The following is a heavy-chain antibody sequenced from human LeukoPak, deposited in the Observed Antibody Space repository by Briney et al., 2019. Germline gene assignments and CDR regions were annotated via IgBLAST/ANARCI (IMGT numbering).Heavy chain of an antibody. V-gene: IGHV3-15*01. CDR1: GFTFSNGW. Sequence: PGGSLRLSCAASGFTFSNGWMSWVRQTPGKGLEWVGRIKSKADGGTTDYAAPVKGRFTVSREDSKNTMYMEMNSLKTEDTGVYYCVIGWYFYIWSRGTQVTVSS. J-gene: IGHJ2*01. CDR2: IKSKADGGTT. CDR3: VIGWYFYI.